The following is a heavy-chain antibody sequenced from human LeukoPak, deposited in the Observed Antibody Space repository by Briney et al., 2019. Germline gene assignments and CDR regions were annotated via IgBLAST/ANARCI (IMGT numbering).Heavy chain of an antibody. Sequence: GGSLRLSCAASGFTFSSYSMNWVRQAPGKGLEWVSSISSSSSYIYYADSVKGRFTISRDNSKNTLYLQMNSLRAEDTAVYYCAKEFGAPPGYSSSWYYFDYWGQGTLVTVSS. CDR2: ISSSSSYI. CDR3: AKEFGAPPGYSSSWYYFDY. J-gene: IGHJ4*02. CDR1: GFTFSSYS. D-gene: IGHD6-13*01. V-gene: IGHV3-21*01.